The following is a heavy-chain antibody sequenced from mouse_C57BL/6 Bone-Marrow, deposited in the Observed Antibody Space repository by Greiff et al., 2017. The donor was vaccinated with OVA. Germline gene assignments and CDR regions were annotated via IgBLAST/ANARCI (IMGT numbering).Heavy chain of an antibody. CDR2: ISSGGSYT. CDR3: ASDGNDGIDY. J-gene: IGHJ4*01. Sequence: EVQLVESGGDLVKPGGSLKLSCAASGFTFSRYGMSWVRQTPDKRLEWVATISSGGSYTYYPDSVKGRFTISRDNAKNTLYLQMSSLKSEDTAMSYCASDGNDGIDYWGQGTSVTVSS. D-gene: IGHD2-2*01. V-gene: IGHV5-6*01. CDR1: GFTFSRYG.